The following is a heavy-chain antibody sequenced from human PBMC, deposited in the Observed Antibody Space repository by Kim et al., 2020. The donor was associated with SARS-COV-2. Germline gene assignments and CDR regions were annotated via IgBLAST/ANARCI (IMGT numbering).Heavy chain of an antibody. D-gene: IGHD4-4*01. Sequence: VRGTFTISKDNSKNTLYLQMNSLRAEDTVVYYCARWSPYDYSNYGQYFDYWGQGTLVTVSS. J-gene: IGHJ4*02. V-gene: IGHV3-66*01. CDR3: ARWSPYDYSNYGQYFDY.